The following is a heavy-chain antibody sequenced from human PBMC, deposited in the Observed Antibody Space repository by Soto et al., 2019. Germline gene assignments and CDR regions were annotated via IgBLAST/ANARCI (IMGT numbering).Heavy chain of an antibody. V-gene: IGHV1-18*01. CDR1: GYTFTSYG. CDR3: ARVQCYYDSSGLGDY. CDR2: ISAYNGNT. J-gene: IGHJ4*02. D-gene: IGHD3-22*01. Sequence: GASVTVSCKASGYTFTSYGISWVRQAPGQGLEWMGWISAYNGNTNYAQKPQGRVTMTTDTSTSTAYMELRSLRSDDTAVYYCARVQCYYDSSGLGDYWGQGTLVTVSS.